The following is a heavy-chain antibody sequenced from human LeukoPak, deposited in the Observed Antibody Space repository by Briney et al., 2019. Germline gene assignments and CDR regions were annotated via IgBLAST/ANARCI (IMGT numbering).Heavy chain of an antibody. Sequence: GGSLRLSCAASGFTFSNYWMHWVRQAPGKGLVWVSRIKSDGSRTDYADSVKGRFTVSRDNAKNTLYLQMNSLRAEDTAVYYCARELPFDYWGQGTLVTVSS. V-gene: IGHV3-74*01. D-gene: IGHD2-15*01. CDR1: GFTFSNYW. CDR2: IKSDGSRT. J-gene: IGHJ4*02. CDR3: ARELPFDY.